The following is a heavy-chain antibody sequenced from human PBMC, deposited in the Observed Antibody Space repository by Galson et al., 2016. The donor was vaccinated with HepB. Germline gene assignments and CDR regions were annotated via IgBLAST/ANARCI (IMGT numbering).Heavy chain of an antibody. J-gene: IGHJ5*01. Sequence: QSGAEVKKPGESLKISCKASGYSFTTYWIGWVRQRPGKGLEWMGIIYPGDSDTRYSPSFQGHVTISADKSISTAYLQWSSLKASDSAMYFCARPIPTTNTYEHDSWGQGTLVSVSS. CDR3: ARPIPTTNTYEHDS. D-gene: IGHD1-1*01. CDR2: IYPGDSDT. V-gene: IGHV5-51*01. CDR1: GYSFTTYW.